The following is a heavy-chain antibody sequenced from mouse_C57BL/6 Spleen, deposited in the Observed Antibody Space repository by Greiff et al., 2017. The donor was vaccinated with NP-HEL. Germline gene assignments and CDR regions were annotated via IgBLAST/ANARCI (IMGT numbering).Heavy chain of an antibody. CDR3: AYSRAY. CDR1: GYAFSGSW. Sequence: VQLQQSGPELVKPGASVKISCKASGYAFSGSWMNWVKQRPGKGLEWIGRIYPGDGDTNYNGKFKGKATLTADKSSSTAYMQLSSLTSEDSAVYFCAYSRAYWGQGTLVTVSA. V-gene: IGHV1-82*01. CDR2: IYPGDGDT. J-gene: IGHJ3*01.